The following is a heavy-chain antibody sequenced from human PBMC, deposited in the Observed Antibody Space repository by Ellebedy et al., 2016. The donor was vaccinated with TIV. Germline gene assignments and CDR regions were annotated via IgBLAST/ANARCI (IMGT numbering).Heavy chain of an antibody. D-gene: IGHD2-2*01. CDR1: GGTFSSYA. CDR3: ARDLGGVVAASETFDI. Sequence: AASVKVSCKASGGTFSSYAISWVRQAPGQGLEWMGGIIPIFGTANYAQKFQGRVTITADESTSTAYMELSSLRSDDTAVYFCARDLGGVVAASETFDIWGQGTMVTVSS. J-gene: IGHJ3*02. V-gene: IGHV1-69*13. CDR2: IIPIFGTA.